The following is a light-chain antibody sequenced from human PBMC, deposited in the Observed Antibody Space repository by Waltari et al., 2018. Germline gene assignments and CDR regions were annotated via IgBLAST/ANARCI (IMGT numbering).Light chain of an antibody. CDR1: NSNIGSNS. J-gene: IGLJ3*02. CDR3: AAWDDSLWV. V-gene: IGLV1-47*01. CDR2: GKD. Sequence: VLAQPPSASGTPGQRVTISCSGSNSNIGSNSVYWYQQLPGTAPKVLIYGKDQRPYGVPDRFSGAKSGTSASLAISGLRSEDEANYYCAAWDDSLWVFGGGTKLTVL.